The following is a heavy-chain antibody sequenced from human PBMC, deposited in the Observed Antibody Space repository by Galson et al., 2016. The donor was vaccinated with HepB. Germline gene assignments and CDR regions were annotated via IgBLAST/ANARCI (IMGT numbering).Heavy chain of an antibody. J-gene: IGHJ4*02. Sequence: SLRLSCAASGFTFDDYAMHWVRQAPGKGLEWVSLISWDGGTPYYADSVKGRFTISRDNSKNSLYLQMNSLRAEDTALYYCAKVVGSGSGSHGGGDFDYWGQGTLVTVSS. CDR3: AKVVGSGSGSHGGGDFDY. D-gene: IGHD3-10*01. CDR1: GFTFDDYA. CDR2: ISWDGGTP. V-gene: IGHV3-43D*03.